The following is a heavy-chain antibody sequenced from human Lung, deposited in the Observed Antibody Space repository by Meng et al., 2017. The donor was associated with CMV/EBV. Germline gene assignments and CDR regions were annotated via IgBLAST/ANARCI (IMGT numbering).Heavy chain of an antibody. J-gene: IGHJ6*02. D-gene: IGHD3-3*01. Sequence: GESLKISCAASGFTFSSYSMNWVRQAPAQGLEWVSSISSSSSYIYYADSVKGRFTISRDNAKNSLYLQMNSLRAEDTAVYYCARDYLMVGILEWLPFQRPSSNYYYYYGMDVWGQGTTVTVSS. CDR3: ARDYLMVGILEWLPFQRPSSNYYYYYGMDV. CDR2: ISSSSSYI. CDR1: GFTFSSYS. V-gene: IGHV3-21*01.